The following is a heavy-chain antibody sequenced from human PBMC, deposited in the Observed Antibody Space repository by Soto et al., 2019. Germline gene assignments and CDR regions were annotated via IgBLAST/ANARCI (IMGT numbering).Heavy chain of an antibody. V-gene: IGHV4-61*08. CDR2: VYHTGRT. CDR3: ARYFADFDS. D-gene: IGHD3-9*01. CDR1: GDSMTKNYRSWRMTNYYY. Sequence: SETLSLTCTVSGDSMTKNYRSWRMTNYYYWSWIRQTPGKGLEWIGYVYHTGRTSYNPSLKSRVSISMDTSKNQFSLNLDPVTAADTAVYFCARYFADFDSWGQGTLVTVSS. J-gene: IGHJ4*02.